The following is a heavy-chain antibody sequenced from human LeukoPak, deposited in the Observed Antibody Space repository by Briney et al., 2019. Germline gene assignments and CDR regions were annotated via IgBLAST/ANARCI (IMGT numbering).Heavy chain of an antibody. CDR3: ARPKYYYDSSTFDY. CDR1: GGTFSSYA. J-gene: IGHJ4*02. Sequence: SVKVSCKASGGTFSSYAISWVRQAPGQGLEWMGGIIPIFGTANYAQKFQGRVTMTRDTSTSTVYMELSSLRSEDTAVYYCARPKYYYDSSTFDYWGQGTLVTVSS. CDR2: IIPIFGTA. D-gene: IGHD3-22*01. V-gene: IGHV1-69*05.